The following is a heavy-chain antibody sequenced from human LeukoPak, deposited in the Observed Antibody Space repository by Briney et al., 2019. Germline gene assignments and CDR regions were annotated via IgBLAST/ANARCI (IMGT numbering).Heavy chain of an antibody. Sequence: QPGGSLRLSCSASGFTFSRYAMHWVRQAPGKGLEYVSAISSNGGSTYYADSVKGRFTISRDNSRNTLHLQMSSLRVEGTAVYYCVKDSSSGSYFDYWGQGTLVTVSS. CDR3: VKDSSSGSYFDY. D-gene: IGHD3-10*01. CDR1: GFTFSRYA. V-gene: IGHV3-64D*06. J-gene: IGHJ4*02. CDR2: ISSNGGST.